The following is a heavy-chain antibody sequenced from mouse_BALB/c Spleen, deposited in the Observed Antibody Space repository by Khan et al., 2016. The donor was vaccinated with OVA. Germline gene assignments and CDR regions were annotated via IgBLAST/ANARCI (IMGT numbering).Heavy chain of an antibody. J-gene: IGHJ3*01. Sequence: QVQLQQSGPGLVQPSQSLSITCTVSGFSLTTYGVHWVRQSPGKGLEWLGVIWSGGSTDYNAAFISRLSISKDSSKSQVFFKMNRRQVNDKAIYYCARNYDYDEGLAYWGQGTLVTVSA. CDR3: ARNYDYDEGLAY. D-gene: IGHD2-4*01. CDR2: IWSGGST. V-gene: IGHV2-2*02. CDR1: GFSLTTYG.